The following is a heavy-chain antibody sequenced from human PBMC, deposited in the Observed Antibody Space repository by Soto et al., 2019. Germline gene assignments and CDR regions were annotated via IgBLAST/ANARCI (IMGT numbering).Heavy chain of an antibody. CDR2: ISAYNGNT. CDR1: GYTFTNYG. Sequence: ASVKVSCKASGYTFTNYGISWVRQAPGQGLEWMGWISAYNGNTNYAQKLQGRVTMTTDTSTSTAYMELSSLRSEDTAVYDCARDKITGILDYWGQGTLVTVAS. D-gene: IGHD1-20*01. CDR3: ARDKITGILDY. J-gene: IGHJ4*02. V-gene: IGHV1-18*01.